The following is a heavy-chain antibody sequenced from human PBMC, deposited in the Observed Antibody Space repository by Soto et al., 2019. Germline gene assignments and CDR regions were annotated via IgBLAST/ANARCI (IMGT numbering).Heavy chain of an antibody. V-gene: IGHV4-34*01. CDR3: ARDTITGRFDY. J-gene: IGHJ4*02. CDR2: INHSGST. CDR1: GGSFSGYY. Sequence: SETLSLTCAVYGGSFSGYYWTWIRQPPGTGLEWIGEINHSGSTNYNPSLKSRVTISLDTSKNQFSLKLTSVTAADTAVYYCARDTITGRFDYWGQGTLVTVSS. D-gene: IGHD2-8*02.